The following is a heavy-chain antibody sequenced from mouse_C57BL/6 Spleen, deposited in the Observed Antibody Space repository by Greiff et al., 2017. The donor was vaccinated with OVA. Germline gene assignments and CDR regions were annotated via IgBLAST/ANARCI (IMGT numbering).Heavy chain of an antibody. J-gene: IGHJ2*01. D-gene: IGHD1-1*01. CDR2: IYPGDGDT. Sequence: QVQLQQSGPELVKPGASVKISCKASGYAFSSSWMNWVKQRPGKGLEWIGRIYPGDGDTNYNGKFKGKATLTADKSSSTAYMQLSSLTSEDSAVYFCASTTVPVGGDYFDYWGQGTTLTVSS. V-gene: IGHV1-82*01. CDR1: GYAFSSSW. CDR3: ASTTVPVGGDYFDY.